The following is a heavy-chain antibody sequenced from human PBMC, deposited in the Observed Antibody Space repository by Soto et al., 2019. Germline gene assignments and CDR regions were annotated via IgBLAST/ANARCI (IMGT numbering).Heavy chain of an antibody. CDR2: INPSGGST. CDR3: ARVARIAADLIHV. D-gene: IGHD6-13*01. J-gene: IGHJ6*04. V-gene: IGHV1-46*03. CDR1: GYTFTSYY. Sequence: ASVKVSFKASGYTFTSYYMHWVRQAPGQGLEWMGIINPSGGSTSYAQKFQGRVTMTRDTSTSTVYTELSSLRSEDTAVYYCARVARIAADLIHVSGKATTVTVSS.